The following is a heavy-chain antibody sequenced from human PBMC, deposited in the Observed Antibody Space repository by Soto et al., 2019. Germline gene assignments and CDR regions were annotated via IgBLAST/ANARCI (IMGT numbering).Heavy chain of an antibody. Sequence: EVQLVESGGGLVQPGGSLRLSCAASGFTFFAYWIHWVRQVPGKGLVWVSRINSDGSHTSYADSVKGRFTISRDNSKKRVYLQINSLPAKDMAVYDGAKEGDYGDYAAENSLDSWGQGSLVPVS. CDR2: INSDGSHT. J-gene: IGHJ5*01. CDR1: GFTFFAYW. V-gene: IGHV3-74*01. CDR3: AKEGDYGDYAAENSLDS. D-gene: IGHD4-17*01.